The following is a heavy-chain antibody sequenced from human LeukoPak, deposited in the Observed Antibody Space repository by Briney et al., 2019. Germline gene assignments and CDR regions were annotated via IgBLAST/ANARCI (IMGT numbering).Heavy chain of an antibody. CDR2: ISHDGGAK. Sequence: GGSLRLSCGVSGFSIGNYGMHWIRQAPDKGLEWVAMISHDGGAKYYGDSVKGRFTISRDNSKNTLYLQMNSLRAEDTAVYYCTRDQGDYWGQGTLVTVSS. V-gene: IGHV3-30*03. J-gene: IGHJ4*02. CDR1: GFSIGNYG. CDR3: TRDQGDY.